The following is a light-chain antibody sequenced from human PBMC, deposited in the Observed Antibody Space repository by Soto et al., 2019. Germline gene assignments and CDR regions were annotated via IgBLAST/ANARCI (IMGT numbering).Light chain of an antibody. Sequence: EIVLTQSPGTLSLSPGERATLSCRASQSVSSSYLAWYQQKPGQAHRLLIYGASSRATGIPDRFSGSWAGTAFTLTISRLEPEDVAVYYCQQYGSSPPNTFGQGTKLEIK. CDR3: QQYGSSPPNT. V-gene: IGKV3-20*01. J-gene: IGKJ2*01. CDR1: QSVSSSY. CDR2: GAS.